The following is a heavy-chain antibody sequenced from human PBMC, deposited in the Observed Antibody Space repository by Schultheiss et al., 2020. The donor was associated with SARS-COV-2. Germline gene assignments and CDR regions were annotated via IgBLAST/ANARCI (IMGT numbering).Heavy chain of an antibody. Sequence: SETLSLTCAVSGYSISSGYYWGWIRQPPGKGLEWIGSIYHSGSTYYNPSLKSRVTISVDTSKNQFSLKLSSVTAADTAVYYCAREYGDYGGNFDYWGQGTLVTVSS. CDR1: GYSISSGYY. J-gene: IGHJ4*02. V-gene: IGHV4-38-2*02. D-gene: IGHD4-17*01. CDR3: AREYGDYGGNFDY. CDR2: IYHSGST.